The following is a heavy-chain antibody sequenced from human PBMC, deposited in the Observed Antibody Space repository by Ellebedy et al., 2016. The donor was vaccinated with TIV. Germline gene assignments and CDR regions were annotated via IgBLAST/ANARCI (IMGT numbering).Heavy chain of an antibody. Sequence: AASVKVSCKASGYTFTTYAIHWVRQAPGHRPDWMGWINAGIGNTKYSEKFQGRVTITTDTSASTAYMELSSLRSEDTAVYYCARRFDIVTGSYPRGYYGLDIWGQGTTVTVSS. V-gene: IGHV1-3*01. D-gene: IGHD3-9*01. CDR1: GYTFTTYA. CDR2: INAGIGNT. J-gene: IGHJ6*02. CDR3: ARRFDIVTGSYPRGYYGLDI.